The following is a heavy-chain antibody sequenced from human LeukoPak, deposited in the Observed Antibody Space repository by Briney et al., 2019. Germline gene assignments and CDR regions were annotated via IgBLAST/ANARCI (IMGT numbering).Heavy chain of an antibody. J-gene: IGHJ4*02. CDR1: GYSFSSYW. CDR3: ARHRGDGYSLSHLDY. V-gene: IGHV5-51*01. CDR2: IYPGDSDT. D-gene: IGHD5-24*01. Sequence: GESLKISCKGSGYSFSSYWIGWVRQMPGKGLEWMGIIYPGDSDTRYSPSFQGQVTISADKPISTAYLQWSSLKASDTAMYYCARHRGDGYSLSHLDYWGQGTLVTVSS.